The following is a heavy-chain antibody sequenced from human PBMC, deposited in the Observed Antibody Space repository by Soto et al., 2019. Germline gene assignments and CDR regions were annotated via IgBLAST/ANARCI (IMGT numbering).Heavy chain of an antibody. D-gene: IGHD2-8*01. CDR1: GFTFSNAW. CDR2: IKSKTDGGTT. V-gene: IGHV3-15*01. Sequence: GGSLRLSCAASGFTFSNAWMSWVRQAPGKGLEWVGRIKSKTDGGTTDFAAPVKGRFTISRDDSKNTLYLQMNSLKTEDTAVYYCTTGGLGDIVLMVYATPPYGMDVWGQGTTVTVSS. CDR3: TTGGLGDIVLMVYATPPYGMDV. J-gene: IGHJ6*02.